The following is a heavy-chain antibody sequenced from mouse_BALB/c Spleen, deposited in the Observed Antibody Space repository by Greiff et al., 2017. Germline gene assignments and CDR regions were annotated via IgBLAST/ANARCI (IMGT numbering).Heavy chain of an antibody. J-gene: IGHJ1*01. V-gene: IGHV1-69*01. Sequence: QVQLQQPGAELVMPGASVKMSCKASGYTFTDYWMHWVKQRPGQGLEWIGAIDTSDSYTSYNQKFKGKATLTVDESSSTAYMELARLTSEDSAIYYCARGSYDGYYYFDVWGAGTTVTVSA. CDR2: IDTSDSYT. CDR3: ARGSYDGYYYFDV. CDR1: GYTFTDYW. D-gene: IGHD2-3*01.